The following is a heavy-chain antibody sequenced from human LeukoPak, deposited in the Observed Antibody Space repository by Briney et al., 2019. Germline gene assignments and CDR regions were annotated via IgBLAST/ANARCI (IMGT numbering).Heavy chain of an antibody. J-gene: IGHJ5*02. CDR3: ARQGCSSATCYINWFDP. CDR2: IYPGDSDT. CDR1: GYSFTSYW. D-gene: IGHD2-2*02. V-gene: IGHV5-51*01. Sequence: GESLKISCKGSGYSFTSYWIGWVRQMPGKGLEWMGIIYPGDSDTRYSLSFQGQVTISADKSISTAYLQWSSLKASDTAMYYCARQGCSSATCYINWFDPWGQGTLVTVSS.